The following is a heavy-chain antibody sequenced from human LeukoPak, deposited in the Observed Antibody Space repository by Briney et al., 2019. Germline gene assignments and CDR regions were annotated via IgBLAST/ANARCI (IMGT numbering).Heavy chain of an antibody. D-gene: IGHD3-22*01. CDR3: ARVHTSSYAADL. V-gene: IGHV3-48*04. J-gene: IGHJ5*02. CDR2: ISSSSSTM. CDR1: GFTFSTYS. Sequence: GGSLRLSCAASGFTFSTYSIDWVRQAPGKGLEWISYISSSSSTMDFADSVKGRFTISRDNARNSVYLQMNSLRAEDTAVYYCARVHTSSYAADLWGQGTLVTVSS.